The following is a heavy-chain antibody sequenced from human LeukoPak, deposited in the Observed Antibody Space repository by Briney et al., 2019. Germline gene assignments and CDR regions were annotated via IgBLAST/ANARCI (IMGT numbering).Heavy chain of an antibody. J-gene: IGHJ6*03. CDR3: ARGTTYNYYYYYMDV. CDR2: IIPIFGTA. Sequence: GASVKVSCKASGYTFTSYGISWVRQAPGQGLEWMGGIIPIFGTANYAEKFQGRVTITADESTSTAYMELSSLRSEDTAVYYCARGTTYNYYYYYMDVWGKGTTVTVSS. V-gene: IGHV1-69*13. D-gene: IGHD1-1*01. CDR1: GYTFTSYG.